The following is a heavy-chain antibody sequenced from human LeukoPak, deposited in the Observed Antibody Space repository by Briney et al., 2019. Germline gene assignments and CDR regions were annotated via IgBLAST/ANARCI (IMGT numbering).Heavy chain of an antibody. Sequence: PGGSLRLSCAASGFTFSGYAMTWVRQAPGKGLEWVSTISGSGGSTYYADSVKGRFTISRDNSKNTLYLQMNSLRAEDTAVYYCAREGYGPEYFQHWGQGTLVTVSS. J-gene: IGHJ1*01. CDR2: ISGSGGST. V-gene: IGHV3-23*01. CDR3: AREGYGPEYFQH. CDR1: GFTFSGYA. D-gene: IGHD5-12*01.